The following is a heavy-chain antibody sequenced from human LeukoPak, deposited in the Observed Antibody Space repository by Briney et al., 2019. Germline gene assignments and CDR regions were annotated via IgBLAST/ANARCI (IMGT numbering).Heavy chain of an antibody. CDR2: IKRDGSEI. D-gene: IGHD2-15*01. Sequence: PGGSLRLSCAASGLSFSGYWMSWVRQAPGKGLEWVANIKRDGSEIYYVDSVKGRFTISRDNAKNSLYLQMDSLRVEDTGVYYCARDRVVADAPAHYPYFDYWGQGTLVAVSS. V-gene: IGHV3-7*01. J-gene: IGHJ4*02. CDR1: GLSFSGYW. CDR3: ARDRVVADAPAHYPYFDY.